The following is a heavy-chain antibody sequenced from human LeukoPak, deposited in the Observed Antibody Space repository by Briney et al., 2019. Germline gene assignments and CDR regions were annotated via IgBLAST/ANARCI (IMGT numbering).Heavy chain of an antibody. J-gene: IGHJ6*03. CDR2: IYYSGST. CDR1: GGSITTDNYY. CDR3: AREVPESLATYGYMDV. V-gene: IGHV4-39*07. Sequence: PSETLSLTCTVSGGSITTDNYYWGWIRQPPGKGLEWIGSIYYSGSTYYNPSLKSRVTISVDTSKNQFSLKLSSVTAADTAVYYCAREVPESLATYGYMDVWGKGTTVTVSS. D-gene: IGHD5-12*01.